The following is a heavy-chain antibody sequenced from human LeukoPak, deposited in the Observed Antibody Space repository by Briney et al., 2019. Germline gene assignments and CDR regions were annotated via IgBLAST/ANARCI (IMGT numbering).Heavy chain of an antibody. CDR3: ARHGYSGYDSRPIYYYYYMDV. CDR1: GGSISSYY. D-gene: IGHD5-12*01. Sequence: SETLSLTCTVSGGSISSYYWSWIRQPPGKGLEWIGYIYYSGSTNYNPSLKSRVTISVDTSKNQFSLKLSSVTAADTAMYYCARHGYSGYDSRPIYYYYYMDVWGKGTTVTISS. J-gene: IGHJ6*03. V-gene: IGHV4-59*08. CDR2: IYYSGST.